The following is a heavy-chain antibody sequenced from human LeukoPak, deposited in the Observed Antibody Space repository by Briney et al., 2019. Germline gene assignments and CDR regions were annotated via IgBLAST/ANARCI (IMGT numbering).Heavy chain of an antibody. V-gene: IGHV3-7*01. D-gene: IGHD6-19*01. CDR2: IKQDGSEK. CDR3: ARDRGSSGWYEFDY. J-gene: IGHJ4*02. Sequence: GESLRISCAASGCTSSNYWMSWVRQPPGKGLEWVANIKQDGSEKYYVDSVKGRFTISRDNAKNSLYLQMNSLRAEDTAVYYCARDRGSSGWYEFDYWGQGTLVTVSS. CDR1: GCTSSNYW.